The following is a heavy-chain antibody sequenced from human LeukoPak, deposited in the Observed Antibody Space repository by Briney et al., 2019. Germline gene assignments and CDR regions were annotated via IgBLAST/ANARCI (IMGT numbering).Heavy chain of an antibody. V-gene: IGHV4-30-4*08. J-gene: IGHJ4*02. Sequence: SQTLSLTCTVSGGSISSGDYYWSWIRQPPGKGLEWIGYIYYSGSTYYNPSLKSRVTISVDTSKNQFSLKLSSVTAADTAVYYCARRPATMVRGDYFDYWGQGTLVTVSS. CDR2: IYYSGST. CDR1: GGSISSGDYY. D-gene: IGHD3-10*01. CDR3: ARRPATMVRGDYFDY.